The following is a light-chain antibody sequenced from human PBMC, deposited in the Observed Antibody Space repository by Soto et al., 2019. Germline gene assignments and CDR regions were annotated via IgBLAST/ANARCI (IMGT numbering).Light chain of an antibody. CDR3: KQYGRYRT. V-gene: IGKV1-5*03. CDR2: KAS. J-gene: IGKJ1*01. Sequence: DIQMTQSPSTLSASVGDRVTITCRASQSTSTWLAWYQHKPGKAPNLLIYKASSLESGVPSRFSGSGSGTEFTLTISSLQPDNVATYYCKQYGRYRTFGQGTNVEIK. CDR1: QSTSTW.